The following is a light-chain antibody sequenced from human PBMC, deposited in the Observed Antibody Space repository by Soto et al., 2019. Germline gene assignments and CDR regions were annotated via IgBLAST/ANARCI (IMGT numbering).Light chain of an antibody. CDR3: QKYNSAPLT. CDR1: QSVSSYY. V-gene: IGKV1-27*01. Sequence: TQSPGTLSLSPGERATLSCRASQSVSSYYLAWYQQKPGKIPNLLIYAASTLQAEVPNRISGSGSRIDFTLTISKLQPEDVAAYYCQKYNSAPLTFGGGTKVEIK. CDR2: AAS. J-gene: IGKJ4*01.